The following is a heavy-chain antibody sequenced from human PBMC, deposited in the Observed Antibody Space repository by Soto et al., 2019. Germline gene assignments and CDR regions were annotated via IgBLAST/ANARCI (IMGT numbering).Heavy chain of an antibody. CDR2: IYPGGGT. CDR1: GFTVSSNY. CDR3: ARESYMDY. V-gene: IGHV3-66*01. Sequence: GGSLRLSCAASGFTVSSNYMNWVRQAPGRGLEWVSVIYPGGGTYYADSVKGRFAVSRDTSKNTLYLQMSSLRAEDTAVYYCARESYMDYWGQGTQVTVSS. D-gene: IGHD2-2*02. J-gene: IGHJ4*02.